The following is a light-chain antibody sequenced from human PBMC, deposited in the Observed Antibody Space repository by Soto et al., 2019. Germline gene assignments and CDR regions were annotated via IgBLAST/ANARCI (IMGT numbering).Light chain of an antibody. CDR3: QQYVNSAPLS. CDR2: DGS. V-gene: IGKV3D-20*01. Sequence: EIVLTQSPVTLSLSPGDRATLSCRASQSVNSSYAAWYQQKAGVAPSLLIYDGSRRASGIPDRFSGSGSATDFTLTIGSLEPEDYAVYYCQQYVNSAPLSFGGGTKVEMK. CDR1: QSVNSSY. J-gene: IGKJ4*01.